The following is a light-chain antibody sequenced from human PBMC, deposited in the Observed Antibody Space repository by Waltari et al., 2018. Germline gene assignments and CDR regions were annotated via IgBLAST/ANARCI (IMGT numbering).Light chain of an antibody. J-gene: IGLJ2*01. V-gene: IGLV2-23*02. Sequence: QSALTQPASVSGSPGQSITISCTGTSRDVGNYTRVSWYQQPPGKAPKLMIYAVSKRPSGVSDRFSGSKSGDMASLTISGRQPEDEAEYFCSSYAGSSKGVFGGGTKVTVL. CDR2: AVS. CDR3: SSYAGSSKGV. CDR1: SRDVGNYTR.